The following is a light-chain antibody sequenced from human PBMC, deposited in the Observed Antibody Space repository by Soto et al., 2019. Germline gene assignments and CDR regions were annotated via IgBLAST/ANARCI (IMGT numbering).Light chain of an antibody. CDR3: QQYNSWPLA. J-gene: IGKJ1*01. CDR2: GAS. Sequence: EIVMTQSPATLSVSPGERATLSCRASQSVSSNLAWYQQKPGQAPRLLIYGASTRATGIPARFSGSGSGTDFTLTISSLQSEDFAVYSCQQYNSWPLAFGQGTKVDIK. V-gene: IGKV3-15*01. CDR1: QSVSSN.